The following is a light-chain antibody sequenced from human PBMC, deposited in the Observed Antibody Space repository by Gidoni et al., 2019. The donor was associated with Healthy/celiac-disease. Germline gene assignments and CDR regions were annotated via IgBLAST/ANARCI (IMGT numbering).Light chain of an antibody. J-gene: IGLJ3*02. CDR3: CSYAGSSTWV. CDR2: EGS. CDR1: SSDVGSYNL. V-gene: IGLV2-23*01. Sequence: QSALTQPASVSVSPVPSITISCTGTSSDVGSYNLVSWYQQHPGKAPKLMIYEGSKRPSGVSNRFSGSKSGNTASLTISGLQAEDEADYYCCSYAGSSTWVFGGGTKLTVL.